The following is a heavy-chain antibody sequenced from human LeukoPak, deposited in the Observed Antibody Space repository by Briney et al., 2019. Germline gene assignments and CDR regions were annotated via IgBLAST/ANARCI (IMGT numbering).Heavy chain of an antibody. Sequence: ASVKVSCKASGYTFTSYDINWVRQAPGQGLGWMGWISAYNGYTNYAQKLQGRVTMTTDTSTSTAYMELRSLRSDDTAVYYCARDNVLRSADAFDIWGQGTMVTVSS. J-gene: IGHJ3*02. CDR1: GYTFTSYD. CDR2: ISAYNGYT. D-gene: IGHD3-3*01. CDR3: ARDNVLRSADAFDI. V-gene: IGHV1-18*01.